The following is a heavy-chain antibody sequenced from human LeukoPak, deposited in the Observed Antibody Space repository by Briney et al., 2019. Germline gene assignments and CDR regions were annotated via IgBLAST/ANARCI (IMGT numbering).Heavy chain of an antibody. CDR3: ARGQHFMITFGGVHDAFDI. D-gene: IGHD3-16*01. CDR1: VGTFSSYA. CDR2: IIPIFGTA. J-gene: IGHJ3*02. V-gene: IGHV1-69*05. Sequence: SVKVSCKASVGTFSSYAISWVRQAPGQGLEWMGGIIPIFGTANYAQKFLGRVTITTGESTSTAYMGLRCRGVEATGVYYCARGQHFMITFGGVHDAFDIWGQGTMVTVSS.